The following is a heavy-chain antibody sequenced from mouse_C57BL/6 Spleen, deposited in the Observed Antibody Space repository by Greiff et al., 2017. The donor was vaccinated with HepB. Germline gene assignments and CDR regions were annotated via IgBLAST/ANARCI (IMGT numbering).Heavy chain of an antibody. J-gene: IGHJ4*01. D-gene: IGHD1-1*01. CDR3: ARVTTVVGGAMDY. CDR1: GYSFTGYF. V-gene: IGHV1-20*01. Sequence: EVQLQQSGPELVKPGDSVKISCKASGYSFTGYFMNWVMQSHGKSLEWIGRINPYNGDTFYNQKFKGKATLTVDKSSSTAHMELRSLTSEDSAVYYCARVTTVVGGAMDYWGQGTSVTVSS. CDR2: INPYNGDT.